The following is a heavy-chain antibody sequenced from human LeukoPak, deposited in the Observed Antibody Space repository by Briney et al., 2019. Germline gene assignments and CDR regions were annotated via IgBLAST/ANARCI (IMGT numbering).Heavy chain of an antibody. CDR2: INPSGGST. CDR1: GYTFTSYY. Sequence: ASVKVSCKASGYTFTSYYMHWVRQAPGQGLEWMGIINPSGGSTSYAQKFQGRVTMTRDMSTSTVYMELSSLRSEDTAVYYCARATAAQIDFDYWGQGTLVTVSS. J-gene: IGHJ4*02. V-gene: IGHV1-46*01. D-gene: IGHD6-13*01. CDR3: ARATAAQIDFDY.